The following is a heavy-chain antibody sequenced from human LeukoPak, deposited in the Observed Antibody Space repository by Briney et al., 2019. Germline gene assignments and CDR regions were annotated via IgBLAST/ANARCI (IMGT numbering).Heavy chain of an antibody. Sequence: SETLSLTCTVSGGFISSYYWSWIRQPPGKGLEWIGYIYYSGSTNYNPSLKSRVTISVDTSKNQFSLKLSSVTAADTAVYYCARESAINWFDPWGQGTLVTVSS. CDR2: IYYSGST. V-gene: IGHV4-59*01. CDR1: GGFISSYY. CDR3: ARESAINWFDP. J-gene: IGHJ5*02.